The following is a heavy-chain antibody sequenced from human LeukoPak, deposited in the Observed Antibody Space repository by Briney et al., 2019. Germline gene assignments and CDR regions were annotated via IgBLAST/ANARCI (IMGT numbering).Heavy chain of an antibody. CDR3: ARDAGDPKFDY. CDR2: ISPNSDGT. Sequence: ASMKVSCKASGYSFTGYYMHWVRQAPGQGLEWMGWISPNSDGTKYAQKFQDRATMTRDTSISTAYMELSSLRSDDTAVYYCARDAGDPKFDYWGQGTLVTVS. CDR1: GYSFTGYY. V-gene: IGHV1-2*02. J-gene: IGHJ4*02. D-gene: IGHD7-27*01.